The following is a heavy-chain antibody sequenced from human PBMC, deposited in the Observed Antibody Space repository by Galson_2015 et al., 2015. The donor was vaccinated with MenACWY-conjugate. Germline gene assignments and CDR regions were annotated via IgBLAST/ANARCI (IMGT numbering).Heavy chain of an antibody. Sequence: SLTCSVSGASISTDYWSWIRQPPGKGLEWIGYIHYSGSTKYNPSLKTRITMSLGTSENQFSLKLSSVTAADTAVYYCARWVAVKMIEYCGQGTLVTVSS. CDR3: ARWVAVKMIEY. J-gene: IGHJ4*02. CDR2: IHYSGST. CDR1: GASISTDY. D-gene: IGHD6-19*01. V-gene: IGHV4-59*01.